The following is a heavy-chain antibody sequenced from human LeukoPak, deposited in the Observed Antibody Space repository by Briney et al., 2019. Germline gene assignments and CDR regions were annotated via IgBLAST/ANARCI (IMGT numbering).Heavy chain of an antibody. V-gene: IGHV4-39*07. D-gene: IGHD2-15*01. CDR2: YYYSGST. CDR1: GGSISSSNYY. CDR3: ARAVVVVAARFDY. J-gene: IGHJ4*02. Sequence: SETLSLICTVSGGSISSSNYYWGWIPQPPGKGLERIGRYYYSGSTCNNPSLQSRHTKAQVTSKNQFSLKQSSVSGRGTAVFYCARAVVVVAARFDYWGQGTLVTVSS.